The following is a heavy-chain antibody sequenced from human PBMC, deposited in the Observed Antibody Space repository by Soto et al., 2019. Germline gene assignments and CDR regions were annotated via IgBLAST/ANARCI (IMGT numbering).Heavy chain of an antibody. CDR3: ARGLYYYYDSSGFFP. D-gene: IGHD3-22*01. CDR1: GGSISSGGYY. CDR2: IYYSGST. Sequence: SETLSLTCTVSGGSISSGGYYWSWIRQHPGKGLEWIGYIYYSGSTNYNPSLKGRVTTSVDTSKNQFSLKLSSVTAADTAVYYCARGLYYYYDSSGFFPWGQGTLVTVSS. V-gene: IGHV4-61*08. J-gene: IGHJ5*02.